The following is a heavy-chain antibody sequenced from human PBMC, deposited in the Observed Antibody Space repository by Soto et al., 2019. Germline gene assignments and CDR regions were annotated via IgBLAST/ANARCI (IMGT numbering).Heavy chain of an antibody. CDR3: PRDDCSGGNCPQDV. D-gene: IGHD2-15*01. Sequence: EVQLVESGGGLVKPGGSLRLSCAASGFTFSSYSMNWVRQAPGKGLEWGSSISSTTSYIYYPDSVKGRFTISRDNAKNSLYLQMNSLRAEDTAVYYCPRDDCSGGNCPQDVWGQGTKVIVSS. CDR2: ISSTTSYI. CDR1: GFTFSSYS. J-gene: IGHJ6*02. V-gene: IGHV3-21*01.